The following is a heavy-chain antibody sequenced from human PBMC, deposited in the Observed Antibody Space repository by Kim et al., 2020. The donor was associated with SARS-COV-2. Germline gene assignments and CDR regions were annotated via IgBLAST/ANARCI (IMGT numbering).Heavy chain of an antibody. V-gene: IGHV4-31*02. CDR3: ARDYGYYFGD. Sequence: SSYYDPSLKSRVTISGDESKKQFALKLSSVTAADTAVYYCARDYGYYFGDWGQGTLGTVSS. CDR2: SS. J-gene: IGHJ4*02. D-gene: IGHD3-16*01.